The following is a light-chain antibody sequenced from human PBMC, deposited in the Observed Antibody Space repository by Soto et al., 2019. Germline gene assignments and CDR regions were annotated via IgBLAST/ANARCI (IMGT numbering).Light chain of an antibody. CDR3: LQDYNYPRT. J-gene: IGKJ1*01. Sequence: AIQMTQSPSSLSASVGDRVTITCRASQGIRNDLGWYQQRPGKAPKLLIYATSSLQSGVPSRFSGSGSGTDFTLTISSLQPEDFATYYCLQDYNYPRTFGQGTKVEI. CDR2: ATS. CDR1: QGIRND. V-gene: IGKV1-6*01.